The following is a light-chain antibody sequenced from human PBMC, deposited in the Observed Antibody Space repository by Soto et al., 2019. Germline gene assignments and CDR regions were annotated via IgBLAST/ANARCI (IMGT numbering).Light chain of an antibody. CDR1: SSDVGGYNY. CDR3: SSYTTSNTLV. V-gene: IGLV2-14*01. J-gene: IGLJ2*01. CDR2: EVS. Sequence: QSALTQPASVSGSPEQSITISCTGTSSDVGGYNYVSWYQQHPGKAPKLMIYEVSNRPSGVSNRFSGSKSGNTASLTISGLQAEDEADYYCSSYTTSNTLVFGGGPKLTFL.